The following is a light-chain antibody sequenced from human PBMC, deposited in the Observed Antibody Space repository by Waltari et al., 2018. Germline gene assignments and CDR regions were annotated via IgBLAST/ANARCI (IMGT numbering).Light chain of an antibody. CDR2: VGPGGIVG. Sequence: QPVLTQPPSASASLGASVTLTCTLSSGYNNYKVDWFQQRPGKGPRFVMRVGPGGIVGSMGGVSQDRFSVLTSGLNRYLTVENIQEEDESDYHCGADHGSGSKFVPVFGGGTKLTVL. V-gene: IGLV9-49*01. CDR3: GADHGSGSKFVPV. CDR1: SGYNNYK. J-gene: IGLJ3*02.